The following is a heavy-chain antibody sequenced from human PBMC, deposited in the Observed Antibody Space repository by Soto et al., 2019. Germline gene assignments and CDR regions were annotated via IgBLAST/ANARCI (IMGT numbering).Heavy chain of an antibody. CDR1: GFTFNSYA. CDR2: ISFDGSNK. V-gene: IGHV3-30-3*01. D-gene: IGHD1-26*01. Sequence: GGSLRLSCAASGFTFNSYAIHWARQAPGKGLEWVAVISFDGSNKYYAESVKGRFTISRDTSKNTLYLQMNSLRPDDTAMYYCARNVNSGLDYWGQGTLVTVSS. CDR3: ARNVNSGLDY. J-gene: IGHJ4*02.